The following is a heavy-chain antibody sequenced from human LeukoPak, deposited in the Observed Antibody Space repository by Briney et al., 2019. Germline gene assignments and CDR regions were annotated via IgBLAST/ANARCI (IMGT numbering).Heavy chain of an antibody. CDR2: ISSSGSTI. Sequence: PGGSLRLSCAASGFTFSDYYMSWIRQAPGKGLEWVSYISSSGSTIYYADSVKGRFTISRDNAKNSLYLQMNSLRAEDTAVYYCARVPMLTTVTWYFDYWGQGTLVTVSS. J-gene: IGHJ4*02. CDR3: ARVPMLTTVTWYFDY. V-gene: IGHV3-11*01. D-gene: IGHD4-17*01. CDR1: GFTFSDYY.